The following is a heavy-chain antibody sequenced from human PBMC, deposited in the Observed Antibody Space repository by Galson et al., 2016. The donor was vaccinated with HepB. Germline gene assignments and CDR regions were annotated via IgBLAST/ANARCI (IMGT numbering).Heavy chain of an antibody. Sequence: ETLSLTCTVSGDSINDYYWSWIRQPPGKGLEWLGYIYYTGTTTNYNPSLKSRVTISLDMSKNQFSLRLNSVPAADTAVYYCARVEYLGTPTVTFDFWGQGTLVTVSS. CDR1: GDSINDYY. CDR3: ARVEYLGTPTVTFDF. CDR2: IYYTGTT. V-gene: IGHV4-59*08. J-gene: IGHJ4*02. D-gene: IGHD4-17*01.